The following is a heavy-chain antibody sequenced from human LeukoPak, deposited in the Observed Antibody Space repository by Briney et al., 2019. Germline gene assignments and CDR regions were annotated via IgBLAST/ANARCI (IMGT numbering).Heavy chain of an antibody. Sequence: PSETLSLTCAVYGGSFSDHYWNSIRPPPGKGLEWIGEINHSGTTNYNASLKSRVTISVDTSKNHFSLKLNSMTAADTAVYYCARKASHFSYGLRAIDYWGQGNLVTVSS. CDR2: INHSGTT. CDR3: ARKASHFSYGLRAIDY. V-gene: IGHV4-34*01. CDR1: GGSFSDHY. J-gene: IGHJ4*02. D-gene: IGHD5-18*01.